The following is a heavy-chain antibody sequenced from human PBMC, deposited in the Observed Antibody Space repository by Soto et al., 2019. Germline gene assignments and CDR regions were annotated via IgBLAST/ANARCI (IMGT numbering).Heavy chain of an antibody. CDR1: GFSFSNYN. V-gene: IGHV3-48*02. J-gene: IGHJ4*02. CDR2: ITDSSDTV. CDR3: ARACGHEYYLDY. D-gene: IGHD2-21*01. Sequence: GGSLRLSCVASGFSFSNYNMNWVRQAPGKGLEWVSYITDSSDTVHYADSVRGRFTISRDNAESSLYLQMNSLRDEATPVYFCARACGHEYYLDYWGRGTLVT.